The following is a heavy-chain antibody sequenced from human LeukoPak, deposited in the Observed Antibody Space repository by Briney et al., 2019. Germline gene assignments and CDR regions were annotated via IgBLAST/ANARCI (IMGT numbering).Heavy chain of an antibody. CDR1: GGTFSSYA. V-gene: IGHV1-69*01. J-gene: IGHJ4*02. Sequence: SVKVSCKASGGTFSSYAISLVRQAPGQGLEWMGGIIPIFGTANYAQKFQGRVTITADESTSTAYMELSSLRSEDTAVYYCASPTIYYDSSGYYSFGYRGQGTLVTVSS. CDR2: IIPIFGTA. CDR3: ASPTIYYDSSGYYSFGY. D-gene: IGHD3-22*01.